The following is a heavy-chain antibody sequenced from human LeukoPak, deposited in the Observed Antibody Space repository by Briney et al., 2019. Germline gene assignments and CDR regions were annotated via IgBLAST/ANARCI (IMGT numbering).Heavy chain of an antibody. V-gene: IGHV4-59*12. D-gene: IGHD2-2*01. Sequence: PSETLSLTCTVSGGSISSYYWSWIRQPPGKGLEWIGYIYYSGSTNYNPSLKSRVTISVDTSKNQFSLKLTSVTAADTAVYSCARAPAAISWFDPWGQGTLVTVSS. CDR2: IYYSGST. CDR1: GGSISSYY. CDR3: ARAPAAISWFDP. J-gene: IGHJ5*02.